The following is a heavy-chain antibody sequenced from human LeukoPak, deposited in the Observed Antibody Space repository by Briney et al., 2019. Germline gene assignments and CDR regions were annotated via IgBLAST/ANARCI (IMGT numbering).Heavy chain of an antibody. CDR2: IYPGGSQT. CDR3: ARRDYTSVWFDP. V-gene: IGHV5-51*01. D-gene: IGHD4-11*01. CDR1: GYSFTNYW. J-gene: IGHJ5*02. Sequence: GESLKISCKGSGYSFTNYWIGWVRQMPGKGLEWMGLIYPGGSQTIYSPSFQGQVTISVDWSTSTVYLQWNTLKASDTAMYYCARRDYTSVWFDPWGQGTLVTVSS.